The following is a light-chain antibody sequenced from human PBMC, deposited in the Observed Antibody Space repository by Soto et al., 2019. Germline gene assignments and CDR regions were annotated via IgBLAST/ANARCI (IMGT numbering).Light chain of an antibody. CDR3: QQYGTSPPRT. CDR1: QSVSSYY. CDR2: GAS. J-gene: IGKJ1*01. V-gene: IGKV3-20*01. Sequence: EIVLTQSPGTLSLSPGERATLSCRASQSVSSYYLAWYQQKPGQAPRLLISGASSRATGIPDRFRGSGSGTDFTLTISRLEPEDFAVYYCQQYGTSPPRTFGQGTKVEIK.